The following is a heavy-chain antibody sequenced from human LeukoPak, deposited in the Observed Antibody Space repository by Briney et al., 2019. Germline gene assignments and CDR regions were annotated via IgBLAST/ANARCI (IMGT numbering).Heavy chain of an antibody. V-gene: IGHV3-30-3*01. CDR1: GFTFSSYA. D-gene: IGHD3-10*01. CDR2: ISYDGSNK. Sequence: PGGSLRLSCAASGFTFSSYAMHWVRQAPGKGLEWVAVISYDGSNKYHADSVKGRFTISRDNSKNTLYVQMNSLRAEDTAVYYCAKDLSGRKGPFDYWGQGTLVTVSS. J-gene: IGHJ4*02. CDR3: AKDLSGRKGPFDY.